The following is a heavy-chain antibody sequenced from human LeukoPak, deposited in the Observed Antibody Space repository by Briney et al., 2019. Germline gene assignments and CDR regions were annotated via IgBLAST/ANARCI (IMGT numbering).Heavy chain of an antibody. J-gene: IGHJ4*02. V-gene: IGHV1-2*02. Sequence: ASVKVSCKASGYTFTGYYMHWVRQGPGQGLEWMGWINPNSGGTGYAQKFQGRVTMTRNTSISTAYMELSSLRSEDTAVYYCARDLGGYDILTGYYKDYWGQGTLVTVSS. CDR1: GYTFTGYY. CDR2: INPNSGGT. D-gene: IGHD3-9*01. CDR3: ARDLGGYDILTGYYKDY.